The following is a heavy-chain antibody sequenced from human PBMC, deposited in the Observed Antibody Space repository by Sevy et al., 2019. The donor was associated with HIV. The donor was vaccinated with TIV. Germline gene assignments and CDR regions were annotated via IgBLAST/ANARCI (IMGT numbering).Heavy chain of an antibody. CDR1: GFTFSSYG. D-gene: IGHD3-9*01. V-gene: IGHV3-30*18. CDR2: ISYDGSNK. J-gene: IGHJ4*02. CDR3: AKDEDILTGYYPIDY. Sequence: GGSLRLSCAASGFTFSSYGMHWVRQAPGKGLEWVAVISYDGSNKYYADSVKGRFTISRDNSKNTLYLQMNSLRAEDTAVYYCAKDEDILTGYYPIDYWGQGTLVTVSS.